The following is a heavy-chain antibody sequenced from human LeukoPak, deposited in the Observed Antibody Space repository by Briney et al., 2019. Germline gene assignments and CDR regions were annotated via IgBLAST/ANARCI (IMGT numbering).Heavy chain of an antibody. CDR2: IIPIFGTA. CDR1: GGTFSSYA. CDR3: AREADCSSTSCHIDY. V-gene: IGHV1-69*13. Sequence: ASVKVSCKASGGTFSSYAISWVRQAPGQGLEWMGGIIPIFGTANYAQKFQGRVTITADESTSTAYMELSSLRSEDTAVYYCAREADCSSTSCHIDYWGQGTLVTVSS. J-gene: IGHJ4*02. D-gene: IGHD2-2*02.